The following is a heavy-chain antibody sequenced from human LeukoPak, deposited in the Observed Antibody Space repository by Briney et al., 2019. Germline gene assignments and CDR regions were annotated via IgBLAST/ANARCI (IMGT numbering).Heavy chain of an antibody. Sequence: SETLSLTCTVSGGSVSSGSYYWSWIRQPPGKGLEWIGYIYYSGSTNYNPSLKSRVTISVDTSKNQFSLKLSSVTAADTAVYYCARFARGGYGMDVWGQGTTVTVSS. CDR1: GGSVSSGSYY. V-gene: IGHV4-61*01. CDR2: IYYSGST. CDR3: ARFARGGYGMDV. D-gene: IGHD3-16*01. J-gene: IGHJ6*02.